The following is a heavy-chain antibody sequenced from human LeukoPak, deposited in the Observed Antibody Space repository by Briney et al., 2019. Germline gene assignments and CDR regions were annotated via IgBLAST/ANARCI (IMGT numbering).Heavy chain of an antibody. V-gene: IGHV4-59*08. D-gene: IGHD3-10*01. CDR2: IYYSGST. J-gene: IGHJ5*02. CDR1: GGSISSYY. Sequence: SETLSLTCTVSGGSISSYYWSWIRQPPGKGLEWIGYIYYSGSTNYNPSLKSRVTISVDTSKNQFSLKLSSVTAADTAVYYCARSFRGPNNWFDPWGQGTLVTVSS. CDR3: ARSFRGPNNWFDP.